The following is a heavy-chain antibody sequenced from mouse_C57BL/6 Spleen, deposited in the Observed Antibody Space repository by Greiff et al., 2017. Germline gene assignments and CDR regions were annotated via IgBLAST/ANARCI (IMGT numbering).Heavy chain of an antibody. CDR1: GYTFTDYN. Sequence: EVKVQQSGPELVKPGASVKMSCKASGYTFTDYNMHWVKQSHGKSLEWIGYINPNNGGTSYNQKFKGKATLTVNKSSSTAYMELRSLTSEDSAVYYCARWGGGYFDYWGQGTTLTVSS. J-gene: IGHJ2*01. V-gene: IGHV1-22*01. CDR3: ARWGGGYFDY. CDR2: INPNNGGT.